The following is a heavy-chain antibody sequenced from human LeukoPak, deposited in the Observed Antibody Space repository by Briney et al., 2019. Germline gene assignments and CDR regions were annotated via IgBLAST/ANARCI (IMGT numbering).Heavy chain of an antibody. Sequence: SETLSLTCSVSGVSISSYYWSWIRQPPGKGLELIGYVYYTGSTNSNPSLKSRVTISVDTSKNQFSLKLSSVTAADTAVYYCARVGIAVAGTDYWGQGTLVTVSS. CDR2: VYYTGST. D-gene: IGHD6-19*01. V-gene: IGHV4-59*12. CDR1: GVSISSYY. CDR3: ARVGIAVAGTDY. J-gene: IGHJ4*02.